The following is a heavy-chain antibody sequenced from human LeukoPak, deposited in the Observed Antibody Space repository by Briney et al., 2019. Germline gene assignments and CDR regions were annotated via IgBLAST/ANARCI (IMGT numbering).Heavy chain of an antibody. V-gene: IGHV3-48*03. CDR1: GFTFSSYE. CDR3: ATATIFGVVLYH. CDR2: ISDTGSTI. J-gene: IGHJ5*02. D-gene: IGHD3-3*01. Sequence: GGSLRLSCAASGFTFSSYELNWVRQAPGKGLEWVSYISDTGSTIYYADSVEGRFTISRDNSKNTLYLQMNSLRTEDTAVYYCATATIFGVVLYHWGQGTLVTVSS.